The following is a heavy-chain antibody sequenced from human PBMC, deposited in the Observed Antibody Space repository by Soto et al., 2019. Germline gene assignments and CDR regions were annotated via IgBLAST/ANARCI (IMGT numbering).Heavy chain of an antibody. CDR2: IYYSGST. CDR1: GGSISSGGYY. CDR3: ARTALEWLLHNWFDP. D-gene: IGHD3-3*01. V-gene: IGHV4-31*03. Sequence: SETLSLTCTVSGGSISSGGYYWSWIRQHPGKGLVWVGYIYYSGSTYYNPSLKSRVTISVDTSKNQFSLKLSSVTAADTAVYYCARTALEWLLHNWFDPWGQGTLVTVSS. J-gene: IGHJ5*02.